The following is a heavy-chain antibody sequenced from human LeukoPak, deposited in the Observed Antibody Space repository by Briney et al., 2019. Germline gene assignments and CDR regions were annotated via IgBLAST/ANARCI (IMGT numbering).Heavy chain of an antibody. CDR3: ATGSRWSGIFEY. CDR1: GFTFSSYV. Sequence: GGSLRLSCAASGFTFSSYVMTWVRHAPGKGLEWVAYIIQDGGDKFYVDSVRGRFTISRHNTKNSLYLQMNSQRAEDTAVYYCATGSRWSGIFEYWGQGTLVTVSS. J-gene: IGHJ4*02. D-gene: IGHD3-3*01. CDR2: IIQDGGDK. V-gene: IGHV3-7*01.